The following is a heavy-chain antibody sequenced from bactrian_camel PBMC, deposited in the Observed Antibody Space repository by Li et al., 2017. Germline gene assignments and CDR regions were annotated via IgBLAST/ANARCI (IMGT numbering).Heavy chain of an antibody. J-gene: IGHJ4*01. CDR2: IRARSGTT. CDR3: AADSWGYCGGSWDLEANYLY. Sequence: DVQLVESGGGSVQAGGSLRLSCAASGYPYMFNAMAWFRQGPGKEREGVATIRARSGTTHYADSVKGRFSISRENANKTLYLQMNSLKPEDTAMYFCAADSWGYCGGSWDLEANYLYWGRGTQVTVS. V-gene: IGHV3S59*01. D-gene: IGHD6*01. CDR1: GYPYMFNA.